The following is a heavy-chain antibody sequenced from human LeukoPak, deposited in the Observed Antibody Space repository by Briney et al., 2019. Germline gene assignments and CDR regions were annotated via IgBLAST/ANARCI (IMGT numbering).Heavy chain of an antibody. Sequence: ASVKVSCKASGYTFTGYYMHWVRQAPGQGLEWMGWINPNSGGTNYAQKFQGRVTMTRDTSISTAYMELSRLRSDDTAVYYCARIARYFDWFSYYYGMDVWGQGTTVTVSS. V-gene: IGHV1-2*02. J-gene: IGHJ6*02. D-gene: IGHD3-9*01. CDR1: GYTFTGYY. CDR2: INPNSGGT. CDR3: ARIARYFDWFSYYYGMDV.